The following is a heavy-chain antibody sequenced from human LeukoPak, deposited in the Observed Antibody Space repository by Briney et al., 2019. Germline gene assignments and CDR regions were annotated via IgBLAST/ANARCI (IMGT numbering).Heavy chain of an antibody. V-gene: IGHV4-34*01. Sequence: SETLSLTCAVYGGSFSGYYWSWIRQPPGKGLEWIGEINHSGSTNYNPSLKSRVTISVDTSKNQFSLKLSPVTAADTAVYYCARGAYIAVAGTGDWFDPWGQGTLVTVSS. CDR1: GGSFSGYY. CDR2: INHSGST. J-gene: IGHJ5*02. CDR3: ARGAYIAVAGTGDWFDP. D-gene: IGHD6-19*01.